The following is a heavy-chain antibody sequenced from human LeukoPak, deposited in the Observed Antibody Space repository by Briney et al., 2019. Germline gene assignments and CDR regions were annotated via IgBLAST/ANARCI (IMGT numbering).Heavy chain of an antibody. V-gene: IGHV3-53*01. CDR2: IYTGGST. CDR1: GFTVSSYY. Sequence: PGGSLRLSCAASGFTVSSYYMNWVRQAPGKGLEWVSVIYTGGSTYYADSMKGRFTISRDNSKNTLYLQMNSLRADDTAVYYCAREWFSGGHAFDIWGQGTMVTVSS. D-gene: IGHD2-8*02. CDR3: AREWFSGGHAFDI. J-gene: IGHJ3*02.